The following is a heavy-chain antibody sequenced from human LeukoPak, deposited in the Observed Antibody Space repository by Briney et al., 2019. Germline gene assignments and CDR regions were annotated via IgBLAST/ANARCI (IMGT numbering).Heavy chain of an antibody. CDR3: ARGGFGSGSHFDY. CDR2: MNPNSGDT. Sequence: ASENVSCKASGYTFTRYDIHWVREATGQGLECMGCMNPNSGDTGYVQKFQGRVTMTRRTSISTAYMELSSLRSEDTAIYYCARGGFGSGSHFDYWGQGTLGTVSS. V-gene: IGHV1-8*01. CDR1: GYTFTRYD. D-gene: IGHD3-10*01. J-gene: IGHJ4*02.